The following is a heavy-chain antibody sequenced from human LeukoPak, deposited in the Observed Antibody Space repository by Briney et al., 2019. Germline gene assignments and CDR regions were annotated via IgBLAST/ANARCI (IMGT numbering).Heavy chain of an antibody. CDR3: ARDGDSSSWYTRFYYYYYGMDV. CDR2: INSDGSST. V-gene: IGHV3-74*01. CDR1: GFTFSSYW. J-gene: IGHJ6*02. Sequence: GGSLRLSCAASGFTFSSYWMHWVRQAPGKGLVWVSRINSDGSSTSYADSVKGRFTISRDNAKNTLYLQMNSLRAEDTAVYYCARDGDSSSWYTRFYYYYYGMDVWGQGTTVTVSS. D-gene: IGHD6-13*01.